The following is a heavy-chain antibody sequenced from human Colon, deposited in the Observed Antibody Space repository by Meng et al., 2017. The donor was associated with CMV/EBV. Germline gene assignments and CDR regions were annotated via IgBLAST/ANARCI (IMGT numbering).Heavy chain of an antibody. CDR2: ISVYNGIT. CDR1: GYTFTDDQ. V-gene: IGHV1-18*04. CDR3: AREGDWNYDSYFDN. Sequence: ASVKVSCKASGYTFTDDQIHWVRQAPGQGLEWMGWISVYNGITSYAQKFQDRVTMTADTSTSTAYMEVRSLRSDDTAVYYCAREGDWNYDSYFDNWGQGTLVTVSS. D-gene: IGHD1-7*01. J-gene: IGHJ4*02.